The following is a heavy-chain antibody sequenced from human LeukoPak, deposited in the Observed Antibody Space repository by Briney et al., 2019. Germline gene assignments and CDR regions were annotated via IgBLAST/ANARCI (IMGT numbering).Heavy chain of an antibody. D-gene: IGHD6-19*01. Sequence: SETLSLTCTVSGGSISSYYWSWIQQPPGKGLEWIGYIYYSGSTNYNPSLKSRVTISVDTSKNQFSLKLSSVTAADTAVYYCARVDVGYSSGGSDAFDIWGQGTMVTVSS. V-gene: IGHV4-59*01. CDR3: ARVDVGYSSGGSDAFDI. CDR2: IYYSGST. CDR1: GGSISSYY. J-gene: IGHJ3*02.